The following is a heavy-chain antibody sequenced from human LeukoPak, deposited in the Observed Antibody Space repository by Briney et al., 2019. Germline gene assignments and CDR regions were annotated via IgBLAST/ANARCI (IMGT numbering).Heavy chain of an antibody. Sequence: GGSLRLSCAASGFTFSSYSMNWVRQAPGKGLEWVSYISSSSSTIYYADSVKGRFTISRDNAKNSLYLQMNSLRAEDTAVYYCARVRGVEATWGQGTLVTVSS. V-gene: IGHV3-48*01. CDR1: GFTFSSYS. D-gene: IGHD2-15*01. CDR2: ISSSSSTI. J-gene: IGHJ5*02. CDR3: ARVRGVEAT.